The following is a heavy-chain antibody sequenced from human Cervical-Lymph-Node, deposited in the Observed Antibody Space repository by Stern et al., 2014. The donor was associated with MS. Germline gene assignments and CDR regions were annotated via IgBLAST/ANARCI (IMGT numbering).Heavy chain of an antibody. Sequence: DQLVESGAEVKKPGSSVKVSCKASGGTFTTYTINWVRQAPGQGLEWMGRIIPILGLANYAQKFQGRVTITADKSTTTAYMELSGLRSEDTAVYYCAKDSRGYVEPFDSWGQGTLVTVSS. CDR2: IIPILGLA. CDR1: GGTFTTYT. CDR3: AKDSRGYVEPFDS. J-gene: IGHJ4*02. V-gene: IGHV1-69*04. D-gene: IGHD3-22*01.